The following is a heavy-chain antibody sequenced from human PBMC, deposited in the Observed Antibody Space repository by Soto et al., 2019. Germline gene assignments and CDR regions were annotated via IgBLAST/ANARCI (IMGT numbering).Heavy chain of an antibody. D-gene: IGHD3-10*01. V-gene: IGHV3-30*18. CDR3: AKDRGSVGNDGMDV. CDR2: ISYAGNER. J-gene: IGHJ6*02. CDR1: GFTFSRSA. Sequence: PGGSLRLSCAASGFTFSRSAMHWVRQAPGKRLEWVAVISYAGNERYYVDSVKGRFTISRDNSRLYLQMNSLRVEDTAVYYCAKDRGSVGNDGMDVWGQGTTVTVSS.